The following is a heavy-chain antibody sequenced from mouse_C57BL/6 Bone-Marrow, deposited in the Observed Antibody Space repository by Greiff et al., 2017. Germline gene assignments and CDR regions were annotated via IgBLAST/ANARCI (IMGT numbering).Heavy chain of an antibody. D-gene: IGHD2-3*01. V-gene: IGHV1-9*01. J-gene: IGHJ2*01. CDR3: AKRRWLLRYYFDY. CDR2: LLPGSGST. CDR1: GYTFTGYW. Sequence: VQLQQPGAELMKPGASVKLSCKATGYTFTGYWIEWVKQRPGHGLEWIGELLPGSGSTNYNEKFKGKATFTADTSSNTAYMQLSSLTTEDSAIYYCAKRRWLLRYYFDYWGQGTTLTVSS.